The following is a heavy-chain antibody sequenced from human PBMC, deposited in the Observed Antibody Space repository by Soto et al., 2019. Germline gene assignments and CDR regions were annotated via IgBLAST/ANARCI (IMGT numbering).Heavy chain of an antibody. CDR1: GFTFSNYA. V-gene: IGHV3-23*01. CDR3: ARRVGSAVTTRLPLDS. CDR2: ISGGGSST. D-gene: IGHD4-17*01. J-gene: IGHJ5*01. Sequence: GGSLRLSCAASGFTFSNYALTWVRQAPGKGLEWASVISGGGSSTYYADSVKGRFTISRDNSKNTLYLQMNNLRDEDTAVYYCARRVGSAVTTRLPLDSWGQGTLVTVSS.